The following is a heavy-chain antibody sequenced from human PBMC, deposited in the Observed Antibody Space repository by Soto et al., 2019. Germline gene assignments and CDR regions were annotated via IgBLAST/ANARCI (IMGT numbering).Heavy chain of an antibody. Sequence: SETLSLTCTVSGGSISSYYWSWIRQPPGKRLEWIGYIYYSGSTNYNPSLKSRVTISVDTSKNQFSLNLSSVTAADTAVYYCARGQYGSGSPRRGMDVWGQGTTVTVSS. V-gene: IGHV4-59*01. CDR1: GGSISSYY. J-gene: IGHJ6*02. CDR2: IYYSGST. CDR3: ARGQYGSGSPRRGMDV. D-gene: IGHD3-10*01.